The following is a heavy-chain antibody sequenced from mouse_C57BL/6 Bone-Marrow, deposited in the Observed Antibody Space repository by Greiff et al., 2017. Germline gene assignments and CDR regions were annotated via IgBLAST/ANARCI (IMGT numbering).Heavy chain of an antibody. V-gene: IGHV1-72*01. CDR1: GYTFTSYW. D-gene: IGHD1-1*01. J-gene: IGHJ4*01. Sequence: QVQLKQPGAELVKPGASVKLSCKASGYTFTSYWMHWVKQRPGRGLEWIGRIDPNSGGTKYNEKFKSKATLTVDKPSSTAYMQLSSLTSEDSAVYYCAREIPPIYYYGSIYVDYWGQGTSVTVSS. CDR3: AREIPPIYYYGSIYVDY. CDR2: IDPNSGGT.